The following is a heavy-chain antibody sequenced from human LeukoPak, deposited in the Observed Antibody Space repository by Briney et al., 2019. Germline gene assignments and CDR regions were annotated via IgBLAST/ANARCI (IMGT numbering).Heavy chain of an antibody. J-gene: IGHJ3*02. D-gene: IGHD3-22*01. CDR1: GFTFNSFG. Sequence: GGSLRLSCAASGFTFNSFGMHWVRQAPGKGLEWVAVISYDGSNKYFAASVKGRFTISRDNSKNTLYLQMNSLRAEDKAVYYCAKDYDSSGWAAFDIWGQGTMVTVSS. CDR2: ISYDGSNK. CDR3: AKDYDSSGWAAFDI. V-gene: IGHV3-30*18.